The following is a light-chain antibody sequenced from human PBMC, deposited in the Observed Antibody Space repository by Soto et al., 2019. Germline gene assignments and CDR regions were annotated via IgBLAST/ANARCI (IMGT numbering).Light chain of an antibody. CDR1: QSVSSY. J-gene: IGKJ3*01. CDR3: QQRSNWPPTGP. CDR2: DAS. V-gene: IGKV3-11*01. Sequence: EIVLTQSPATLSLSPGERATLSCRASQSVSSYLAWYQQQPGQAPRLLIYDASNRATGIPAIFCGSGSGTDFTLIISSLEPEDFAVYYWQQRSNWPPTGPFGPGTKVDIK.